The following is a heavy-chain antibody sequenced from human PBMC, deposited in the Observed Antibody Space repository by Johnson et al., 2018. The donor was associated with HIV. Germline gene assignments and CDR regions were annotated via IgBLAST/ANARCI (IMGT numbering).Heavy chain of an antibody. V-gene: IGHV3-30*04. CDR1: GFTFSSFA. D-gene: IGHD3-10*01. Sequence: QVQLVESGGGVVQPGGSLRLSCAASGFTFSSFAMHWVRQGPGKGLEWVAVSSSDESNKYYLDSVKGRFSISRDNSRKTLYLQMSSLRAEDTAMYFCAREGYYASRGTFDIWGQGTMVTVSS. CDR3: AREGYYASRGTFDI. CDR2: SSSDESNK. J-gene: IGHJ3*02.